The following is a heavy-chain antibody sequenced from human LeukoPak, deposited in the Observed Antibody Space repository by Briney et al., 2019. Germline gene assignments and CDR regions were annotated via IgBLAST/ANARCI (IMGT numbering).Heavy chain of an antibody. D-gene: IGHD4-17*01. Sequence: ASVKVSCKASGYTFIDYYIHWERQAPGEGLEWMGWINPNSGGTNYAQKFQGSVTMTRDTSTSTAYMELTRLNSDDTAVYYCAKNMGYGDYWYFDLWGRGTLVTVSS. J-gene: IGHJ2*01. CDR2: INPNSGGT. CDR1: GYTFIDYY. CDR3: AKNMGYGDYWYFDL. V-gene: IGHV1-2*02.